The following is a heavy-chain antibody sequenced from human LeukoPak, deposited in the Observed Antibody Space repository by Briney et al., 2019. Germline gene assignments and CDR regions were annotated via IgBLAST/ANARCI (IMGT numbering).Heavy chain of an antibody. Sequence: ASVKVSCKTSGYTFTSYGITWVRRAPGQGLEWMGWITTYNGNTYYAQKLQGRVTMTADTSTSTAYMELRSLRSDDTAVYYCARLSPPIASFCSGGTCYSGGFDPWGQGTLVTASS. CDR2: ITTYNGNT. J-gene: IGHJ5*02. V-gene: IGHV1-18*01. CDR3: ARLSPPIASFCSGGTCYSGGFDP. D-gene: IGHD2-15*01. CDR1: GYTFTSYG.